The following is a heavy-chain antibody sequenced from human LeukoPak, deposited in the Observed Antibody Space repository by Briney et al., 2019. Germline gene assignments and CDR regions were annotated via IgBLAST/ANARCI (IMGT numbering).Heavy chain of an antibody. J-gene: IGHJ4*02. CDR3: AAGGDSGTFGTDARRGYYFDY. CDR1: GYTLTELS. Sequence: ASVKVSCKVSGYTLTELSMHWVRQAPGKGLEWMGGFDPEDGETIYAQKFQGRVTMTEDTSTDTAYMELSSLRSEDTAVYYCAAGGDSGTFGTDARRGYYFDYWGQGTLVTVSS. D-gene: IGHD5-12*01. V-gene: IGHV1-24*01. CDR2: FDPEDGET.